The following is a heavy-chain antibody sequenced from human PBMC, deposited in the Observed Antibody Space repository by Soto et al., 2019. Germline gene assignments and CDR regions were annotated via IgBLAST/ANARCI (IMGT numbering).Heavy chain of an antibody. D-gene: IGHD6-19*01. Sequence: QVQLVQSGSEVKKPGASVRVTCKASGYTFTYNAIHWVRQAPGQRLEWMGWINAGNGDTKYSQKFQGRVTITTDTSESTAYMELSSLRYEDTAVYFCARLPRIGVAVYDFWGQGTLVTVSS. J-gene: IGHJ4*02. CDR2: INAGNGDT. CDR1: GYTFTYNA. CDR3: ARLPRIGVAVYDF. V-gene: IGHV1-3*01.